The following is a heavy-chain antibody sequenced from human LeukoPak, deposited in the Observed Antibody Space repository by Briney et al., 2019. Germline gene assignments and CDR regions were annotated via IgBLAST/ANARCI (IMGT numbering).Heavy chain of an antibody. V-gene: IGHV3-33*08. CDR1: GFTFSSYG. CDR3: ASQPVVITHDDAFDI. CDR2: IWYDGSNK. D-gene: IGHD3-22*01. Sequence: GGSLRLSCAASGFTFSSYGMHWVRQAPGKGLEWVAVIWYDGSNKYYADSVKGRFTISRDNSKNTLYLQMNSLRAEDTAVYYCASQPVVITHDDAFDIWGQGTMVTVSS. J-gene: IGHJ3*02.